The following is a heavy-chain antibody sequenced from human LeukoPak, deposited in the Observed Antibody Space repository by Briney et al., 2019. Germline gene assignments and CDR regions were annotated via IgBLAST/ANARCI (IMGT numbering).Heavy chain of an antibody. J-gene: IGHJ4*02. D-gene: IGHD1-26*01. CDR1: GFTFSNYE. CDR3: ARGPTVGGTTLEY. Sequence: GGSLRLSCAASGFTFSNYEMDWVRQAPGKGLEWVSYISSGGSTIYYADSVKGRFTISRDNAKNSLYLQMNSLRAEDTAVYYCARGPTVGGTTLEYWGQGSLVTVSS. V-gene: IGHV3-48*03. CDR2: ISSGGSTI.